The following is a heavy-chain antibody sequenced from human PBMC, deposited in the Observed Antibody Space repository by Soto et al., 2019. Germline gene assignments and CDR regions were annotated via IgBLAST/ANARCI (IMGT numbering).Heavy chain of an antibody. V-gene: IGHV2-5*02. CDR1: GFSLSTSAVG. Sequence: QITLKESSPALVKPTQTLTLTRSFSGFSLSTSAVGVGWIRQPPGKALEWLALLYWDGDKRYSPSLKSRLTITKDTSKNPVVLTMTNMDAVDISTYFCVHSRGSPQYYYYYSLDVWGQGTTVTVSS. CDR3: VHSRGSPQYYYYYSLDV. CDR2: LYWDGDK. J-gene: IGHJ6*02. D-gene: IGHD1-26*01.